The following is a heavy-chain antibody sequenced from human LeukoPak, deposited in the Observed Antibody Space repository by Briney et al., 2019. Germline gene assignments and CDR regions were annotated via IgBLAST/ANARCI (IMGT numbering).Heavy chain of an antibody. D-gene: IGHD2-15*01. CDR2: IIPILGIA. Sequence: RASVKVSCKASGGTFSRYAISWVRQAPGQGLEWMGRIIPILGIANYAQKFQGRVTITADKSTSTAYMELSSLRSEDTAVYYCARDRGQSRIGYCSGGSCYAKRDYYYYYGMDVWGQGTTVTVSS. CDR1: GGTFSRYA. V-gene: IGHV1-69*04. J-gene: IGHJ6*02. CDR3: ARDRGQSRIGYCSGGSCYAKRDYYYYYGMDV.